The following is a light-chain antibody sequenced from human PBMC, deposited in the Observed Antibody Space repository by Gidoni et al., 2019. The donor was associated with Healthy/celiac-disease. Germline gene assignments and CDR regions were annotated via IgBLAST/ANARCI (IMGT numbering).Light chain of an antibody. CDR3: QAWDSSTAGPNVV. J-gene: IGLJ2*01. V-gene: IGLV3-1*01. Sequence: SYELTQPPSVSVSPGQTASITCSGDKLGDKYACWYQQKPGQSPVLVIYQDSKRPSGIPERFSGSNSGNTATLTISGTQAMDEADYYRQAWDSSTAGPNVVFGGGTKLTVL. CDR1: KLGDKY. CDR2: QDS.